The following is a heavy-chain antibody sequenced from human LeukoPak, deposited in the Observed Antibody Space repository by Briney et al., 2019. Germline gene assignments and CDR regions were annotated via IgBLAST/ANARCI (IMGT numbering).Heavy chain of an antibody. V-gene: IGHV3-23*01. Sequence: PGGTLRLSCAASGFTFSNYGMSWVRQPPGKGLEWVSSISGSEDTTYYADSVEGRFTISRDNSKNTLYLQMNSLRAEDTAVYYCTKDYSSNWYLGFDYWGQGTLVTVSS. CDR3: TKDYSSNWYLGFDY. CDR1: GFTFSNYG. D-gene: IGHD6-13*01. CDR2: ISGSEDTT. J-gene: IGHJ4*02.